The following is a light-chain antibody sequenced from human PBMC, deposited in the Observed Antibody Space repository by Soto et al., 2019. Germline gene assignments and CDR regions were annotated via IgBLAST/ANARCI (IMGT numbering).Light chain of an antibody. CDR1: QSISSTY. V-gene: IGKV3-20*01. CDR3: QQYFGSLYT. Sequence: SVLTQSPGTLSLSPGEGATLSCRTSQSISSTYLAWYQQRPGQAPRLLIYAASSRATGIPDRFSGSGSGTDFTLTISRLEPEDFAAYYCQQYFGSLYTFGQGTKLEIK. J-gene: IGKJ2*01. CDR2: AAS.